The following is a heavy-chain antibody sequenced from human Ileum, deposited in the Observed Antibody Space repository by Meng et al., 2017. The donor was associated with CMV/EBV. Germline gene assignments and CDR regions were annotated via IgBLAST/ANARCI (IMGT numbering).Heavy chain of an antibody. J-gene: IGHJ4*02. Sequence: QVHLVQSGGEVKKPGXSVKVYCKASGYSFRNNPIIWLRQAPGQGLEWMGWTIGDNYSRDYAQKFQGRLTMTTDTSTGTVFMELRGLRSDDTAVYYCARGLPPDSCINGICNYRVFEYWGQGSLVTVSS. CDR3: ARGLPPDSCINGICNYRVFEY. V-gene: IGHV1-18*01. D-gene: IGHD2-8*01. CDR1: GYSFRNNP. CDR2: TIGDNYSR.